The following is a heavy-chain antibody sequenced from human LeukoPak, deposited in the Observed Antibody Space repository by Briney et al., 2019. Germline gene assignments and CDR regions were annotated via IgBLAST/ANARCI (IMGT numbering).Heavy chain of an antibody. D-gene: IGHD4-23*01. Sequence: ASVKVSCKASGYSLTSKFIHWVRQAPGQGLEWMGIINPSGGSTRYAQKFQGRVTMTRDTSTSTVYMELSSLRSEDTAVYYCARVGGGNSYYYGMDVWGQGTTVTVSS. CDR1: GYSLTSKF. CDR3: ARVGGGNSYYYGMDV. J-gene: IGHJ6*02. CDR2: INPSGGST. V-gene: IGHV1-46*01.